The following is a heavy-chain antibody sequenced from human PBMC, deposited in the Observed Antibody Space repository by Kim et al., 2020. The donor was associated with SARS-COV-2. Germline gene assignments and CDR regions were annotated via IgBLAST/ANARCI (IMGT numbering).Heavy chain of an antibody. CDR3: AKGSFYYYDSSGYYDLDY. CDR2: ISYDGSNK. D-gene: IGHD3-22*01. V-gene: IGHV3-30*18. J-gene: IGHJ4*02. CDR1: GFTFSSYG. Sequence: GGSLRLSCAASGFTFSSYGMHWVRQAPGKGLEWVAVISYDGSNKYYADSVKGRFTISRDNSKNTLYLQMNSLRAEDTAVYYCAKGSFYYYDSSGYYDLDYWGQGTLVTVSS.